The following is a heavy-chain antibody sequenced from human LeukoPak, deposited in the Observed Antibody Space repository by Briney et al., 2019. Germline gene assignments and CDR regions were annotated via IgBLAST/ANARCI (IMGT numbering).Heavy chain of an antibody. Sequence: SQTLSLTCTVSGGSISSGSYYLSWIRQPAGKGLEWIGRIYTSGSTNYNPSLKSRVTISVDTSKNQFSLKLSSVTAADTAVYYCARDGPSDAFDIWGQGTMVTVSS. CDR3: ARDGPSDAFDI. CDR2: IYTSGST. CDR1: GGSISSGSYY. V-gene: IGHV4-61*02. J-gene: IGHJ3*02. D-gene: IGHD3/OR15-3a*01.